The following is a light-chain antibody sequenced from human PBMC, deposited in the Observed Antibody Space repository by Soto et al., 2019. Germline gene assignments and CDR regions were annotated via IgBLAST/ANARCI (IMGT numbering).Light chain of an antibody. CDR1: SSDVGGYNY. J-gene: IGLJ2*01. Sequence: QSALTQPASVSGSPGQSITISCTGTSSDVGGYNYVSWYQQHPGKAPKLMIYDVSNRPSGVSNRFSGSKSGNTASLTISGLQAEDEADYYCSSYTSSSLVVFGGGTKVTFL. CDR2: DVS. CDR3: SSYTSSSLVV. V-gene: IGLV2-14*01.